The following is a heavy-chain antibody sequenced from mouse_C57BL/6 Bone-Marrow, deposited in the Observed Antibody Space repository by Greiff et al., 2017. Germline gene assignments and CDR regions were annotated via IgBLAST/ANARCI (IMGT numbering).Heavy chain of an antibody. CDR2: IYPGSGNT. Sequence: QVQLQQSGAELVRPGASVKLSCKASGYTFTDYYINWVKQRPGQGLEWIARIYPGSGNTYYNEKFKGKATLTAEKSSSTAYMQLSSLTSEDSAVYFCAREPFITTVVATDYWGQGTTLTVSS. CDR1: GYTFTDYY. CDR3: AREPFITTVVATDY. V-gene: IGHV1-76*01. D-gene: IGHD1-1*01. J-gene: IGHJ2*01.